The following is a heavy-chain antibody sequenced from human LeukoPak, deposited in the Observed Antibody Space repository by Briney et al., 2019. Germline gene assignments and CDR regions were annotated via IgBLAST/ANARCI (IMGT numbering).Heavy chain of an antibody. D-gene: IGHD2-2*01. CDR3: AKDRPDCSSTSCQEGNWFDP. CDR1: GFSFSDHA. CDR2: LSEGGETT. J-gene: IGHJ5*02. Sequence: PGGSLRLSCAASGFSFSDHAMNWVRQAPGKGLKWVSSLSEGGETTDYADSVKGRFTISRDNSKNTLYLQMNSLRADDTAVYYCAKDRPDCSSTSCQEGNWFDPWGQGTLVTVSS. V-gene: IGHV3-23*01.